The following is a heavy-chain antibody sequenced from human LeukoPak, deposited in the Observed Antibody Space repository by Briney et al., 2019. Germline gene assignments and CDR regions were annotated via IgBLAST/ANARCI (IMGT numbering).Heavy chain of an antibody. CDR1: GFTVSSNY. V-gene: IGHV3-53*01. CDR2: IYSGGST. Sequence: PGGFLRLSCAASGFTVSSNYMSWVRQAPGKGLEWVSVIYSGGSTYYADSVKGRFTISRDNSKNTLYLQMNSLRAEDTAVYYCAREYSYYYDSSGYYYFDYWGQGTLVTVSS. CDR3: AREYSYYYDSSGYYYFDY. D-gene: IGHD3-22*01. J-gene: IGHJ4*02.